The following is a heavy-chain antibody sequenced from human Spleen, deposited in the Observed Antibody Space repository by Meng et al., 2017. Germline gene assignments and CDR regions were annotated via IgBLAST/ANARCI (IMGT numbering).Heavy chain of an antibody. CDR3: ARLLRDSGSSWFDP. J-gene: IGHJ5*02. Sequence: QLQLQVASAGSVKPSSPLSLPCTASGGSIISSSYYWGLIRQPPGKGLEWIGSIYYSGSTYYNPSLKSRVAISVDTSKNQFSLKLSSVTAADTSVYFCARLLRDSGSSWFDPWGQGTLVTVSS. D-gene: IGHD5-12*01. V-gene: IGHV4-39*01. CDR2: IYYSGST. CDR1: GGSIISSSYY.